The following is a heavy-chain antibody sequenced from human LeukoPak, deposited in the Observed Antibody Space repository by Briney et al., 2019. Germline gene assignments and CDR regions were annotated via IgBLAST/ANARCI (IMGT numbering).Heavy chain of an antibody. Sequence: SETLSLTCTVSGGSISSYYWSWIRQPAGKGLEWIGRIYTSGSTNYNPSLKSRATMSVDTSKNQFSLKLSSVTAADTAVYYCVRDRARYCSGGSCYMLDYWGQGTLVTVSS. CDR3: VRDRARYCSGGSCYMLDY. D-gene: IGHD2-15*01. CDR1: GGSISSYY. CDR2: IYTSGST. V-gene: IGHV4-4*07. J-gene: IGHJ4*02.